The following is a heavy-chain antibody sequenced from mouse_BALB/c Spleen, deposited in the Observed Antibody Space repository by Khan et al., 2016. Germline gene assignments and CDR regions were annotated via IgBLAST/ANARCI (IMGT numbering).Heavy chain of an antibody. CDR2: ITYSGST. CDR1: GYSITSDYA. V-gene: IGHV3-2*02. D-gene: IGHD3-2*01. J-gene: IGHJ4*01. Sequence: EVQLQESGPGLVKPSQSLSLTCTVTGYSITSDYAWNWIRQFPGNKLEWMGYITYSGSTSYNPSLISRISVTRDTSKNRFFLQLNSVTTEDTATYYCALDSSGSRTMDYWGQGTSVTVSS. CDR3: ALDSSGSRTMDY.